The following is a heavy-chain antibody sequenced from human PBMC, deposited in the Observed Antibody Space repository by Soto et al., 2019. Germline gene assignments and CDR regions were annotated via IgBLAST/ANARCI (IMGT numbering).Heavy chain of an antibody. CDR1: GFTFSSHW. Sequence: EVQLVESGGGLVQPGGSLRLSCAASGFTFSSHWMHWVRHAPGKGLVWVSRVSRDGSSTSYVDSVKGRFSISRDNANNMVYLQMNSLRPEDTAVYYCVREMWYIDYAFDYWGQGTLATVSS. J-gene: IGHJ4*02. V-gene: IGHV3-74*01. CDR3: VREMWYIDYAFDY. CDR2: VSRDGSST. D-gene: IGHD4-17*01.